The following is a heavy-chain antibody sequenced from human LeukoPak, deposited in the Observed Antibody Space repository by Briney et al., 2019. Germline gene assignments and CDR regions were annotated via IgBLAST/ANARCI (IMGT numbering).Heavy chain of an antibody. CDR3: AKHPRLVRYFDS. D-gene: IGHD6-6*01. J-gene: IGHJ4*02. CDR1: GGSFSGYY. V-gene: IGHV4-34*01. Sequence: PSETLSLTCAVYGGSFSGYYWSWIRQPPGKGLEWIGEINHSGSTNYNPSLKSRVTISVDTSKNQFSLKLSSVTAADTAVYYCAKHPRLVRYFDSWGQGTLVTVSS. CDR2: INHSGST.